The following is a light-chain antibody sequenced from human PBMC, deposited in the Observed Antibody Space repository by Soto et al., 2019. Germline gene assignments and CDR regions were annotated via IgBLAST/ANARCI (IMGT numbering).Light chain of an antibody. CDR2: GAS. Sequence: EIVMTQSPATLSVSPGERATLSCSSSQSVSSNLAWYQQKAAQAPRLLMYGASTRATGIPARFSGSGSGTEFTLTISSLQSEDFAVYYCQQYNNWPLTFGGGTKVDIK. V-gene: IGKV3-15*01. CDR1: QSVSSN. CDR3: QQYNNWPLT. J-gene: IGKJ4*01.